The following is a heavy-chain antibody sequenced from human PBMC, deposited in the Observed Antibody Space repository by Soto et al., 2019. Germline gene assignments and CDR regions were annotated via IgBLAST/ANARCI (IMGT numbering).Heavy chain of an antibody. CDR1: GFTFSSYA. CDR3: AKGAAYNWNDGTNDAFDI. J-gene: IGHJ3*02. Sequence: GGSLRLSCAASGFTFSSYAMSWVRQAPGKGLEWVSAISGSGGSTYYADSVKGRFTISRDNSKNTLYLQMNSLRAEDTAVYYCAKGAAYNWNDGTNDAFDIWGQGTMVTVSS. D-gene: IGHD1-1*01. V-gene: IGHV3-23*01. CDR2: ISGSGGST.